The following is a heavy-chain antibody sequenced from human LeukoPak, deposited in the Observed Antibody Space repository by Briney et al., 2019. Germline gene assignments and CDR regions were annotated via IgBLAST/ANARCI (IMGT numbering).Heavy chain of an antibody. V-gene: IGHV3-9*01. CDR2: ISWNSGSI. CDR1: GFTFDDYA. Sequence: GRSLRLSCAASGFTFDDYAMHWVRQAPGKGLEWVSGISWNSGSIGYADSVKGRFTISRDNAKNSLYLQMNSLRAEDTALYYCARLGYCSGGSCYLVSSYYYMDVWGKGTTVTVSS. CDR3: ARLGYCSGGSCYLVSSYYYMDV. J-gene: IGHJ6*03. D-gene: IGHD2-15*01.